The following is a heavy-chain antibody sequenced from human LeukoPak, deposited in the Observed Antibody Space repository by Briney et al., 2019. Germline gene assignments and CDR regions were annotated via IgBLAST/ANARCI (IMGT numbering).Heavy chain of an antibody. D-gene: IGHD5-24*01. V-gene: IGHV4-4*02. CDR2: IHDGGST. CDR1: GDSISNINW. Sequence: QPSETLSLTCAVSGDSISNINWWWSWVRQPPGKGLEWIGEIHDGGSTTYHSSLKSRVTISVDTSKNQFSLKLSSVTAADTAVYYCAKSRDGYNYLDYWGQGTLVTVSS. J-gene: IGHJ4*02. CDR3: AKSRDGYNYLDY.